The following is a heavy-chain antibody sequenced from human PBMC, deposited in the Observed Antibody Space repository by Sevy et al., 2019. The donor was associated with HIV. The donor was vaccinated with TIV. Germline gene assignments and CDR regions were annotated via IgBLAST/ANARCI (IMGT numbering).Heavy chain of an antibody. D-gene: IGHD6-19*01. CDR3: AREGYSSGWYGEDEVFDY. CDR2: IKQDGSEK. CDR1: GFTFSSYW. V-gene: IGHV3-7*03. J-gene: IGHJ4*02. Sequence: GESLKISCAASGFTFSSYWMSWVRQAPGKGLEWVANIKQDGSEKYYVDSVKGRFTISRDNAKNSLYLQMNSLRAEDMAVYYCAREGYSSGWYGEDEVFDYWGQGTLVTVS.